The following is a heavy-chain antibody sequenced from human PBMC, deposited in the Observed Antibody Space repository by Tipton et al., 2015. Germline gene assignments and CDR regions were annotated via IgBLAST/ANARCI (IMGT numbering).Heavy chain of an antibody. J-gene: IGHJ3*01. CDR2: ICPDGSEK. Sequence: YLRLSCEVSEVILTGDWMRWVRQSPGKGLEWVGQICPDGSEKWYSDSMEGRFTISRDNAKNSVYLQMNRLRAQDTAIYYCVRDINGGYYDLWGQGTTVTVSP. CDR1: EVILTGDW. V-gene: IGHV3-7*01. CDR3: VRDINGGYYDL. D-gene: IGHD3-10*01.